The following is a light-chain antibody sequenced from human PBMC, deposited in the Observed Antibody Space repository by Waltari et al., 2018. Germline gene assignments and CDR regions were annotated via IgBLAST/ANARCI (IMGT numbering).Light chain of an antibody. J-gene: IGLJ2*01. V-gene: IGLV2-23*02. CDR2: EVN. CDR3: CSYAGSTTWL. CDR1: NSDVGNYNL. Sequence: QSALTQPASVSGSPGQSITISCTGSNSDVGNYNLVSCYQQHPGKAPKLLLYEVNQRPSGVSSRFSGSKSGITASLTISGLQAEDEADFYCCSYAGSTTWLFGGGTRLTVL.